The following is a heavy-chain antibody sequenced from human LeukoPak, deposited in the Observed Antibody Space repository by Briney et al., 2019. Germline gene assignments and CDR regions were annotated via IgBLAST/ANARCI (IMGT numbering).Heavy chain of an antibody. V-gene: IGHV4-34*01. D-gene: IGHD3-10*01. J-gene: IGHJ5*02. CDR3: ARGGYYGSGNDFRFDP. CDR1: GGSINGYY. CDR2: INLRGST. Sequence: PSETLSLTCTVSGGSINGYYWNWIRQPPGKGLEWIGEINLRGSTTYNPSLKSRVTISLDESKNQFSLKLSSVTAADTAVYYCARGGYYGSGNDFRFDPWGQGTLVTVSS.